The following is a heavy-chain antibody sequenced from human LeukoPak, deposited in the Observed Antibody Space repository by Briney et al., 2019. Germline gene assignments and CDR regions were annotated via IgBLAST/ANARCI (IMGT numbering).Heavy chain of an antibody. Sequence: GGSLRLSCAASGFTFSIYWMHWVRQAPGEGLVWVSRINNDGSSTNYADSVKGRFTISRDNAKNSVYLQMNSLRDEDTAVYYCARESSGTFYSFDPWGQGTLVTVSS. CDR1: GFTFSIYW. J-gene: IGHJ5*02. CDR3: ARESSGTFYSFDP. V-gene: IGHV3-74*01. CDR2: INNDGSST. D-gene: IGHD1-26*01.